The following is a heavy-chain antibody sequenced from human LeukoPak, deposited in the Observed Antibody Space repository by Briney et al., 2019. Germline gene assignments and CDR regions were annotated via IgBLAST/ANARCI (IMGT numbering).Heavy chain of an antibody. Sequence: PSETLSLTCTVSGGSITNYYWSWIRQPPGKGLEWTGYISYSGSTNYSPSLKSRVTISVDTSKKQFSLNLNSVTAADTAIYYCARGARGYPDDNFDYWGQGTLVTVSS. CDR3: ARGARGYPDDNFDY. D-gene: IGHD5-12*01. V-gene: IGHV4-59*01. CDR2: ISYSGST. J-gene: IGHJ4*02. CDR1: GGSITNYY.